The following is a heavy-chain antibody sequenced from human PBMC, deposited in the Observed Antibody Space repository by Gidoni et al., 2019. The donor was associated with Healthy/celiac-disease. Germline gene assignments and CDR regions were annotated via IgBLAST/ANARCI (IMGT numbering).Heavy chain of an antibody. J-gene: IGHJ6*02. CDR1: GFTFRSDG. CDR2: ISYDGSNK. CDR3: AKWHRGYYYYYGMDV. Sequence: QVQLVESGGGVVQPGRSLSLSCAASGFTFRSDGMHWVRQAPGKGLEWVAVISYDGSNKYYADSVKGRFTISRDNSKNTLYLQMNSLRAEDTAVYYCAKWHRGYYYYYGMDVWGQGTTVTVSS. V-gene: IGHV3-30*18. D-gene: IGHD3-16*02.